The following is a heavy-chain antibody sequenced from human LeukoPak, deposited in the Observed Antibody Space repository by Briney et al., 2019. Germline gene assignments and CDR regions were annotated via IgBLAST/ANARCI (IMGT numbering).Heavy chain of an antibody. CDR3: AREESGGYFDY. CDR1: GYTFTSYY. D-gene: IGHD2-8*02. V-gene: IGHV1-46*01. CDR2: INPSGTNT. J-gene: IGHJ4*02. Sequence: ASVKVSCKASGYTFTSYYMHWVRQAPGQGLEWMGLINPSGTNTNYAQKFRGRVTMTRDTSTSTVYMDLSSLRSEDTAMYFCAREESGGYFDYWGQGTLVTVSS.